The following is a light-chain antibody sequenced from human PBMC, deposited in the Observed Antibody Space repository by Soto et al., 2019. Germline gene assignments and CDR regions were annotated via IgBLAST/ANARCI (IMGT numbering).Light chain of an antibody. CDR2: GIS. Sequence: IEMTQSPAILSVYPGESATLSCRASQSVNSNYLAWYQQHPGQPPRLLIYGISTRATGIPARFSGSGSGTEFTLTINSLEPEDFAVYYCQQRSNWPITFAQGTRLEV. V-gene: IGKV3-11*01. CDR1: QSVNSNY. CDR3: QQRSNWPIT. J-gene: IGKJ5*01.